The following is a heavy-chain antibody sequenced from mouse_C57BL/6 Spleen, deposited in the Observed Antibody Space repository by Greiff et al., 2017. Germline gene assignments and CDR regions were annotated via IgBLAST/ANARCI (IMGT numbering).Heavy chain of an antibody. CDR1: RFTFSDYG. V-gene: IGHV5-17*01. CDR2: ISSGSSTI. D-gene: IGHD1-1*01. Sequence: EVKVEESGGGLVKPGGSLKLSCAASRFTFSDYGMHWVRQAPEKGLEWVAYISSGSSTIYYADTVKGRFTISRDNAKNTLFLQMTSLRSEDTAMYYCARSRDYGSSFFFDYWGQGTTLTVSS. J-gene: IGHJ2*01. CDR3: ARSRDYGSSFFFDY.